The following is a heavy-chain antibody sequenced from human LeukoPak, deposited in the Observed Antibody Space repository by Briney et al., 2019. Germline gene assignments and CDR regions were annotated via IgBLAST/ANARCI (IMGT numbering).Heavy chain of an antibody. CDR3: ARPGFGEFNDAFDI. Sequence: GESLKISCKGYGYSFTNYWIAWARQMPGKGLEWMGIIYPGDSDTRYSPSFQGQVTISADKSISTAYLQWSSLKASDTAMYYCARPGFGEFNDAFDIWGQGTMVTVSS. CDR1: GYSFTNYW. J-gene: IGHJ3*02. D-gene: IGHD3-10*01. V-gene: IGHV5-51*01. CDR2: IYPGDSDT.